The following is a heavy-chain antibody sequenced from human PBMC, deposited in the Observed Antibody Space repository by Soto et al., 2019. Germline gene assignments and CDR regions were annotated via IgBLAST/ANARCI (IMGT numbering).Heavy chain of an antibody. J-gene: IGHJ4*02. CDR1: GYTFTSYD. D-gene: IGHD2-8*01. CDR2: MNPNSGNT. V-gene: IGHV1-8*01. CDR3: ARGWGYCTNGVCYSFGKIHDY. Sequence: ASVKVSCKASGYTFTSYDINWVRQATGQGLEWMGWMNPNSGNTGYAQKFQGRVTMTRNTSISTAYMELSSLRSEDTAVYYCARGWGYCTNGVCYSFGKIHDYWGQGTLVTVSS.